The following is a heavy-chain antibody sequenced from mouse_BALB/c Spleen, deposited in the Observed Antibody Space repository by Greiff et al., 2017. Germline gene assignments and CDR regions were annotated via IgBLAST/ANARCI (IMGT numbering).Heavy chain of an antibody. V-gene: IGHV1-7*01. CDR3: ARFPLITVYYAMDY. D-gene: IGHD1-3*01. CDR2: INPSTGYT. J-gene: IGHJ4*01. CDR1: GYTFTSYW. Sequence: QVQLKQSGAELAKPGASVKMSCKASGYTFTSYWMHWVKQRPGQGLEWIGYINPSTGYTEYNQKFKDKATLTVDKSSSTAFMHLNSLTSEDSAVYYCARFPLITVYYAMDYWGQGTSVTVSS.